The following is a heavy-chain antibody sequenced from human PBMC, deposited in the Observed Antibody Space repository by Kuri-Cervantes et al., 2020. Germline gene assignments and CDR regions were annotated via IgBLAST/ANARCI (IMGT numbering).Heavy chain of an antibody. CDR3: AKGYEHWLTPFDY. CDR1: GFTFSSYS. CDR2: ISSSSTI. J-gene: IGHJ4*02. D-gene: IGHD6-19*01. Sequence: GGSLRLSCAASGFTFSSYSMNWVRQAPGKGLEWVSYISSSSTIYYADSVKGRFTISRDTSKNTLYLQMNSLRAEDTAVYYCAKGYEHWLTPFDYWGQGTLVTVSS. V-gene: IGHV3-48*01.